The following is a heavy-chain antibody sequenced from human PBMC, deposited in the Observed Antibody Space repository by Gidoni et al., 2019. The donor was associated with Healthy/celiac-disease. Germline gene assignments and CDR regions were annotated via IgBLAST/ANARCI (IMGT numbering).Heavy chain of an antibody. Sequence: EVQLVESGGGLVQPGRSLRLSCAASGFTFDDYAMHWVRQAPGKGLEWVSGISWNSGSIGYAYSVKGRFTISRDNAKNSLYLQMNSLRAEDTALYYCAKPTAASGIVGAAGFDIWGQGTMVTVSS. J-gene: IGHJ3*02. V-gene: IGHV3-9*01. CDR2: ISWNSGSI. CDR3: AKPTAASGIVGAAGFDI. D-gene: IGHD1-26*01. CDR1: GFTFDDYA.